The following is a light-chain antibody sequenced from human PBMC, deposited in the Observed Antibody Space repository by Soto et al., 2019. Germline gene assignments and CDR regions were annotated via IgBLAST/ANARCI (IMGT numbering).Light chain of an antibody. CDR3: QQYNNWPPWK. CDR1: QNLLYSDGNTY. Sequence: DVVMTQSPLSLPVTLGQPASISCRSSQNLLYSDGNTYLNWFHQRPGQSPRRLIYKVSNRATGIPARFSGSGSGTEFTLTISSLQSEDFAVYYCQQYNNWPPWKFGQGTKVDI. J-gene: IGKJ1*01. CDR2: KVS. V-gene: IGKV2-30*01.